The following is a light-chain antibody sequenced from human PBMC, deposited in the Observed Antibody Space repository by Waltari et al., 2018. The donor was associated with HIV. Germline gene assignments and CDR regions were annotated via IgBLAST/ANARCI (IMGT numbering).Light chain of an antibody. V-gene: IGKV3-20*01. CDR2: GVS. CDR3: QQFSDAPLT. J-gene: IGKJ4*01. Sequence: DIVLTQSPGTLSLSPGERVTLSCRASQSVANNYLAWYQQKPGQAPRLLIYGVSNRSTGIPDRFSGGGSGTDFSLTISRLEPEDFGVYFCQQFSDAPLTFGGGTKVEIK. CDR1: QSVANNY.